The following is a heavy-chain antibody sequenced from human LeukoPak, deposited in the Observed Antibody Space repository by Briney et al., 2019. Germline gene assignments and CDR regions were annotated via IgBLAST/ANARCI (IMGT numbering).Heavy chain of an antibody. Sequence: ASVKVPCKASGYTFTDYYMHWVRQAPGQGLEWMGRITSNSGGTSYAQKFQGRVTMTRDTSISTAYMELSRLRSDDTAVYYCARAPTYTYCSGGSCYSSWFDPWGQGTLVTVSS. J-gene: IGHJ5*02. CDR1: GYTFTDYY. V-gene: IGHV1-2*06. D-gene: IGHD2-15*01. CDR2: ITSNSGGT. CDR3: ARAPTYTYCSGGSCYSSWFDP.